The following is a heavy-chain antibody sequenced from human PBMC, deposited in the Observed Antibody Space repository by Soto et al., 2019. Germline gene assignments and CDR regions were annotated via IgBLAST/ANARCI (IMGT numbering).Heavy chain of an antibody. CDR2: ISYDGSNK. V-gene: IGHV3-30*18. J-gene: IGHJ4*02. Sequence: GGSLRLSCAASGFTFSSYGMHWVRQAPGKGLEWVAVISYDGSNKYYADSVKGRFTISRDNSKNTLYLQMNSLRAEDTAVYYCAKDQHYSDSSGSYYFDYWGQGTLVTVSS. CDR3: AKDQHYSDSSGSYYFDY. D-gene: IGHD3-22*01. CDR1: GFTFSSYG.